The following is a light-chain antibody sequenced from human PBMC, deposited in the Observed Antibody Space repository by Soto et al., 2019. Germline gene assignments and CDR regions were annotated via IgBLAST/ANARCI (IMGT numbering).Light chain of an antibody. CDR3: QQYGTSPSWT. CDR1: QSVSSNT. Sequence: ETVLTQSPGTLSLSPGERATLSCRASQSVSSNTLAWYQQKPGQAPRLLMYGASTRATGIPDRFSGSGSRTDFTLTVSRLEPDDFAVYYCQQYGTSPSWTFGQGTKVEIK. CDR2: GAS. V-gene: IGKV3-20*01. J-gene: IGKJ1*01.